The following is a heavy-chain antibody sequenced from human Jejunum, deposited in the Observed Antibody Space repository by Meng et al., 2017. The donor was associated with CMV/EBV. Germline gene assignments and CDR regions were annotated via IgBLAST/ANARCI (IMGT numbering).Heavy chain of an antibody. D-gene: IGHD1-1*01. J-gene: IGHJ6*02. CDR3: ARDPGATFFYYYFSMDV. Sequence: SSNYMNWVRQAPGKGLEWVSAIRGSGDDTHYADSVKGRFTISRDNSKNTVYLQLVSLTAEDTAVYYCARDPGATFFYYYFSMDVWGQGTTVTVSS. CDR2: IRGSGDDT. CDR1: SSNY. V-gene: IGHV3-23*01.